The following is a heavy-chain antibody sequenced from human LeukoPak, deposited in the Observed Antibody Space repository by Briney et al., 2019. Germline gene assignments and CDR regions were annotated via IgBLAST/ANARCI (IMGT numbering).Heavy chain of an antibody. CDR3: ARAKSSGWLNWFDP. CDR1: GFTFSSYW. J-gene: IGHJ5*02. CDR2: IKQDGSGK. V-gene: IGHV3-7*04. D-gene: IGHD6-19*01. Sequence: PGGSLRLSCAASGFTFSSYWMSWVRQAPGKGLEWVANIKQDGSGKYYVDSVKGRFTISRDNAKNSLYLQMNSLRAEDTAVYYCARAKSSGWLNWFDPWGQGTLVTVSS.